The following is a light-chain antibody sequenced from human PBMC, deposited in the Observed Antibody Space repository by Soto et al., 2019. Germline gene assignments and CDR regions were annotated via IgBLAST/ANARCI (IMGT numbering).Light chain of an antibody. Sequence: QSALTQPASLSGSPGQSITISCTGTSSDIGAYDYVSWFQQHPGKAPKLMISEVNNRPSGVSNRFSGSKSGNTAYLTISWVEAGDEADYYCQVWDSSSDHWVFGGGTKLTVL. J-gene: IGLJ3*02. CDR2: EVN. V-gene: IGLV2-14*01. CDR3: QVWDSSSDHWV. CDR1: SSDIGAYDY.